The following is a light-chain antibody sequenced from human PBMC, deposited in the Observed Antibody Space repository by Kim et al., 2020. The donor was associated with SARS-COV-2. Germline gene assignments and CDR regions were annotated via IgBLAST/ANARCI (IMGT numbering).Light chain of an antibody. CDR2: CAS. J-gene: IGKJ2*01. CDR3: QQYLRPPFS. Sequence: DIVMTQSPDSLAVSLGERAAIDCKPSQSLLYSSNNQNYWAWYLQKPGQPPKLLIYCASTRESGVPDRVSGRGSRTHFTLTISSLQAEDVAVYYCQQYLRPPFSFGQGTKLQI. CDR1: QSLLYSSNNQNY. V-gene: IGKV4-1*01.